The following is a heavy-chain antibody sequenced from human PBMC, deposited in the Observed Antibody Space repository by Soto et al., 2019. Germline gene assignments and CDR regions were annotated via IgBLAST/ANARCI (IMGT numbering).Heavy chain of an antibody. Sequence: QVQLQQWGAGLLKPSETLSLNCAVTGGSLSGYYWSWIRQPPGKGLEWIGEGKDAGHTNYSPSLRGRVTISSDMSNNQFSLRLISVSAADTGVYYCARGQEGVVATHWDQGSLVTVSS. J-gene: IGHJ4*02. CDR3: ARGQEGVVATH. CDR2: GKDAGHT. V-gene: IGHV4-34*01. D-gene: IGHD5-12*01. CDR1: GGSLSGYY.